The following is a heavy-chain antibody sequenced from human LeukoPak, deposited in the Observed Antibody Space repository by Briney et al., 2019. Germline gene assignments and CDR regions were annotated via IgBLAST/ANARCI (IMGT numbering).Heavy chain of an antibody. J-gene: IGHJ3*02. CDR2: ISAYNGNT. CDR1: GYTFTSYG. D-gene: IGHD3-10*01. V-gene: IGHV1-18*04. CDR3: ARAKRGGVRGDDDFDI. Sequence: ASVKVSCKASGYTFTSYGISWVRQAPGQGLEWMGGISAYNGNTNYAQKLQGRVTMTTDTSTSTAYMELRSLRSDDKAVYYCARAKRGGVRGDDDFDIWGQGTMVTVSS.